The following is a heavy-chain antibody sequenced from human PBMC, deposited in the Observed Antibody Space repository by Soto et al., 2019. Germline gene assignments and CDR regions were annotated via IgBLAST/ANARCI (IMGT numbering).Heavy chain of an antibody. CDR3: ARRARPDFYYMDV. V-gene: IGHV3-64*01. D-gene: IGHD6-6*01. CDR1: GFTLSGYA. J-gene: IGHJ6*03. Sequence: EVQLAESGGGLAQPGGSLRLSCAASGFTLSGYAMDCVRQAPGKGLEYVSCISSNGVGTYYANSVQGRFTISRDNSKNTVYLQMGSLRPEDMAVYYCARRARPDFYYMDVWGKGTTVTVSS. CDR2: ISSNGVGT.